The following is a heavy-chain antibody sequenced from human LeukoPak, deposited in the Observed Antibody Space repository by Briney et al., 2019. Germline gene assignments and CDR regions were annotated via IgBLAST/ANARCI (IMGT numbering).Heavy chain of an antibody. CDR1: GFTFSSYG. Sequence: GMSLRLSCAASGFTFSSYGMHWVRQAPGKGLEWVAVISYDGSNKYYADSVKGRFTISRDNYKNTLYLQMNSLRAEDTAVYYCAKGRMATISNFDYWGQGTLVTVSS. CDR3: AKGRMATISNFDY. J-gene: IGHJ4*02. CDR2: ISYDGSNK. V-gene: IGHV3-30*18. D-gene: IGHD5-24*01.